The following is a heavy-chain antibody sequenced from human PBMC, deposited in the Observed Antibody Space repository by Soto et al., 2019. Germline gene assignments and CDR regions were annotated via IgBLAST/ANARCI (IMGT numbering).Heavy chain of an antibody. V-gene: IGHV3-23*01. CDR2: ISGSGGST. Sequence: EVQLLESGGGLVQPGGSVRLSCAASGFTFSSYAKSWVRQAPGKGLEWVSAISGSGGSTYYADSVKGRFTISRDNSKNTPYMQINSLRAEDTAVYYCGKEVEARGYSSSWWGDYGMDVWGQGTTVTVSS. CDR1: GFTFSSYA. J-gene: IGHJ6*02. CDR3: GKEVEARGYSSSWWGDYGMDV. D-gene: IGHD6-13*01.